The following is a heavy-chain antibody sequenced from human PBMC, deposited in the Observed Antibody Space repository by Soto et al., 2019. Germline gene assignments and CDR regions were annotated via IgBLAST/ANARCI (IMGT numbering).Heavy chain of an antibody. J-gene: IGHJ5*02. CDR1: GFTFSSYG. D-gene: IGHD5-18*01. V-gene: IGHV3-30*18. CDR2: IPYDGTNK. CDR3: AKDSGRGYNYGQHWFGP. Sequence: QVQLVESGGDVVQPGRSLRLSCAASGFTFSSYGMHWVRQAPGKGLEWVALIPYDGTNKYYADSVKGRFTISRDNSKNTLYLQMNSLRAEDTAVYYCAKDSGRGYNYGQHWFGPWGQGTLVTVSS.